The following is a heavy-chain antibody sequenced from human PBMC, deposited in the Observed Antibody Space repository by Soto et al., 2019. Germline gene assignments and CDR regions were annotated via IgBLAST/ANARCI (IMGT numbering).Heavy chain of an antibody. D-gene: IGHD2-21*01. J-gene: IGHJ5*01. V-gene: IGHV4-4*02. CDR2: IYHSGTT. CDR3: VRHIAATRTRGFDS. CDR1: GGSITTNW. Sequence: QVHLQESGPGLVKPSGTLSLTCAVSGGSITTNWWSWVRQPPGKGLEWIGEIYHSGTTNYNPSIRGRVTISVDKSDNRLSLNLNSVTAADSPTYHCVRHIAATRTRGFDSWGQGILVTGPS.